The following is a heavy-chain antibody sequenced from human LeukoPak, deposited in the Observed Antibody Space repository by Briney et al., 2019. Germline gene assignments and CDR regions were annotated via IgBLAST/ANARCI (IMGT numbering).Heavy chain of an antibody. V-gene: IGHV3-9*01. D-gene: IGHD3-10*01. CDR1: GFTFDDYA. J-gene: IGHJ6*02. CDR2: ISWNSGGI. CDR3: AKDKVLGDGMDV. Sequence: GGSLRLSCAASGFTFDDYAMHWVRHAPGKGLEWVSGISWNSGGIGYADSVKGRFTISRDNAKNSLYLQMNSLRAEDTALYYCAKDKVLGDGMDVWGQGTTVTVSS.